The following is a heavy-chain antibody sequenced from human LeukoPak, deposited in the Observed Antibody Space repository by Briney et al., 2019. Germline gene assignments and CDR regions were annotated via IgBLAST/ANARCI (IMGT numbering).Heavy chain of an antibody. CDR3: ARGRPGGDGIYYYDIPMDV. J-gene: IGHJ6*03. Sequence: PSETLSLTCAVYGGSFSGYYWSWIRQPPGKGLEWIGSIYYSGSTNYNPSLKSRVTISVDTSKNQFSLKLSSVTAADTAVYYCARGRPGGDGIYYYDIPMDVWGKGTTVTVSS. CDR1: GGSFSGYY. V-gene: IGHV4-59*01. D-gene: IGHD3-22*01. CDR2: IYYSGST.